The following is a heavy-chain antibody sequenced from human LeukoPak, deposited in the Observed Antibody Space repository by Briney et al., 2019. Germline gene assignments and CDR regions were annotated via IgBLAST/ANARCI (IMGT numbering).Heavy chain of an antibody. Sequence: ASVKVSCKASGYTFTSYDINWVRQATGQGLEWMGWMNPNSGNTGYAQKFQGRVTMTRNTSISTAYMELRSLRSDDTAVYYCARVGPFLCGTTTCRYFDYWGQGALVTVSS. V-gene: IGHV1-8*01. CDR1: GYTFTSYD. D-gene: IGHD2-2*01. J-gene: IGHJ4*02. CDR2: MNPNSGNT. CDR3: ARVGPFLCGTTTCRYFDY.